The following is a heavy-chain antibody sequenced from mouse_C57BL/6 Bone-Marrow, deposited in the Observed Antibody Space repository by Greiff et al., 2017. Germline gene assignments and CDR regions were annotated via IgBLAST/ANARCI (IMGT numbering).Heavy chain of an antibody. CDR2: IDASDSYT. D-gene: IGHD1-1*01. Sequence: QVQLQQPGAELVRPGTSVKLSCKASGYTFTSYWMHWVKQRPGQGLEWIGVIDASDSYTNYNQQLKGKVTLTVDTSSSTAYMLLSSLTSEDSAVYCCARCPPVAGFAYWGQGTLVTVSA. J-gene: IGHJ3*01. V-gene: IGHV1-59*01. CDR1: GYTFTSYW. CDR3: ARCPPVAGFAY.